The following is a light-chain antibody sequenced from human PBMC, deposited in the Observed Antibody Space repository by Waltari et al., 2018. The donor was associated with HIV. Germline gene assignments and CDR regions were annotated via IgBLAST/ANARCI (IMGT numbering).Light chain of an antibody. V-gene: IGLV2-14*01. CDR2: EVN. CDR1: SSDIADYNY. CDR3: SSYTSGSTI. J-gene: IGLJ2*01. Sequence: QSALTQPASVSGSPGQSITISCSGASSDIADYNYVSWYQQHRGKAPKLMIFEVNKRPSGVSTRFSASKSGYTASLTISGLQAEDEADYYCSSYTSGSTIFGGGTKLTVL.